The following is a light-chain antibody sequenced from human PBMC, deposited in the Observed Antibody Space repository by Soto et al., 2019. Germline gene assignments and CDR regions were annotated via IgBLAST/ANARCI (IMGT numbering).Light chain of an antibody. V-gene: IGKV3-20*01. Sequence: EIVLTQSPGTLSLSPGEGATLSCRASQSIVANYLAWYQQKPGQSPRLLIYGVSSRATGIPDRFSGSGSRTDCTLTINRLEPEDSAVYYCQQYGSSPGTFGQGTKVEIK. CDR2: GVS. J-gene: IGKJ1*01. CDR1: QSIVANY. CDR3: QQYGSSPGT.